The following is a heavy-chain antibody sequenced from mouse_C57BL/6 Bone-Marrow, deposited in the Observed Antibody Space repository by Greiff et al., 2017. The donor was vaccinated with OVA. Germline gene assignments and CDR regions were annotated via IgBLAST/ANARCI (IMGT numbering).Heavy chain of an antibody. CDR2: IWSGGST. V-gene: IGHV2-2*01. D-gene: IGHD3-3*01. CDR1: GFSLTSYG. Sequence: QVQLKQSGPGLVQPSQSLSITCTVSGFSLTSYGVHWVRQSPGKGLEWLGVIWSGGSTDYNAAFISRLSISKDNSKSQVFFKMNSLQADDTAIYYCARKSGTGGYFDYWGQGTTLTVSS. CDR3: ARKSGTGGYFDY. J-gene: IGHJ2*01.